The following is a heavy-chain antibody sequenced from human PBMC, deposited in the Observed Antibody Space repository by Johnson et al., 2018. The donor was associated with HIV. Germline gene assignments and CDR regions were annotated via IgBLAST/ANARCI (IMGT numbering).Heavy chain of an antibody. J-gene: IGHJ3*02. Sequence: QVQLVESGGGVVQPGRSLRLSCAASGFTFSSYAMHWVRQAPGKGLEWVASISYDGTNKYYADSVQGRFTISRDNAKNSLYLQMNSLRAEDTALYYCARVPRGYNYGLYAFDMWGQGTMVTVSS. D-gene: IGHD5-18*01. CDR1: GFTFSSYA. V-gene: IGHV3-30-3*01. CDR3: ARVPRGYNYGLYAFDM. CDR2: ISYDGTNK.